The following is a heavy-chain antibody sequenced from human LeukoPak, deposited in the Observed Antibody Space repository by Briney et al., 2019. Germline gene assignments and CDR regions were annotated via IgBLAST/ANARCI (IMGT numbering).Heavy chain of an antibody. Sequence: PSETLSFTCTVSGGSISSYYWSWIRQPPGKGLEWIGYIYYSGSTNYNPSLKSRVTISVDTSKNQFSLKLSSVTAADTAVYYCAGGDSYGPHLDYWGQGTLVTVSS. V-gene: IGHV4-59*01. CDR3: AGGDSYGPHLDY. CDR2: IYYSGST. J-gene: IGHJ4*02. D-gene: IGHD5-18*01. CDR1: GGSISSYY.